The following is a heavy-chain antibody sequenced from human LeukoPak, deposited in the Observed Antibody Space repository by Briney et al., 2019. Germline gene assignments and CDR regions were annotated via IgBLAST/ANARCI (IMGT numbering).Heavy chain of an antibody. V-gene: IGHV1-8*01. Sequence: ASVKVSCKASGYTFTSYDINWVRQAPGQGPEWMGWMNPNSGNTGYAQKLQGRVTMTRNTSISTAYMELSSPRSEDTAVYYCAKNNATVRYFQHWGQGTLVTVSS. CDR3: AKNNATVRYFQH. CDR2: MNPNSGNT. D-gene: IGHD1/OR15-1a*01. J-gene: IGHJ1*01. CDR1: GYTFTSYD.